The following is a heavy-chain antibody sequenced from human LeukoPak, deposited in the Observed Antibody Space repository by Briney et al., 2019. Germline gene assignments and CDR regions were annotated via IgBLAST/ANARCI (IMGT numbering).Heavy chain of an antibody. CDR1: GGPVSSGSYY. J-gene: IGHJ3*02. D-gene: IGHD6-6*01. V-gene: IGHV4-61*01. Sequence: SETLSLTCTVSGGPVSSGSYYWSWIRQPPGKGLEWIGYIYYSGSTNYNPSLKSRVTISVDTSKNQFSLKLSSVTAADTAVYYCARGQLANIWGQGTMVTVSS. CDR3: ARGQLANI. CDR2: IYYSGST.